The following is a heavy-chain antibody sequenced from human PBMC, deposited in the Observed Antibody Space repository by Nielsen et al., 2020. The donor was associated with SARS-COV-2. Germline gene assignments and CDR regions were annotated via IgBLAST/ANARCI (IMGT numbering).Heavy chain of an antibody. CDR1: GGSISSYY. CDR3: ARLAPYYYYMDV. Sequence: SETLSLTCTVSGGSISSYYWSWIRQPPGKGLEWIGYIYYSGSTNYNPSLKSRVTISVDTSKNRFSLKLSSVTAADTAVYYCARLAPYYYYMDVWGKGTTVTVSS. CDR2: IYYSGST. J-gene: IGHJ6*03. D-gene: IGHD5-12*01. V-gene: IGHV4-59*01.